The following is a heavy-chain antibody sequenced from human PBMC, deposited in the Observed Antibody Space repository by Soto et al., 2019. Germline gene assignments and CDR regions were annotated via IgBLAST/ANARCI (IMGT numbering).Heavy chain of an antibody. CDR1: GFIFSSHN. V-gene: IGHV3-21*06. Sequence: ESGGGLVTPGGSLRLSCAASGFIFSSHNMNWVRQAPGKGLEWVSSITGSSSYIFYADSVKGRFTISRDNAKNTVYLQMNSLRAEDTGVYYCARLVASETGYGMDVWGQGTTVTVSS. D-gene: IGHD3-9*01. CDR3: ARLVASETGYGMDV. CDR2: ITGSSSYI. J-gene: IGHJ6*02.